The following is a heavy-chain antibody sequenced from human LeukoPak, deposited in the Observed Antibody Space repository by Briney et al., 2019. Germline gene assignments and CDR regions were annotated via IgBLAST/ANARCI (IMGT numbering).Heavy chain of an antibody. V-gene: IGHV1-18*01. CDR3: ARDQVVGATGRYCYGMDV. Sequence: ASVKVSCKASGYTFTSYGISWVRQAPGQGLEWMGWISAYNGNINYAQELQGRVTMTTDTSTSTAYMELRSLRSDDTAVYYCARDQVVGATGRYCYGMDVWGQGTTVTVSS. CDR2: ISAYNGNI. D-gene: IGHD1-26*01. J-gene: IGHJ6*02. CDR1: GYTFTSYG.